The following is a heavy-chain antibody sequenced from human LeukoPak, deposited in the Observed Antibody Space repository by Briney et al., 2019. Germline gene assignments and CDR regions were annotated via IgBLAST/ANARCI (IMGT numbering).Heavy chain of an antibody. J-gene: IGHJ4*02. D-gene: IGHD3-22*01. V-gene: IGHV4-34*01. CDR1: GGSLSGYY. CDR3: ARGLYYYDSSGYYYVYYFDY. CDR2: INHSGST. Sequence: SETLSLTCAVYGGSLSGYYWSWIRQPPGKGLEWVGEINHSGSTNYNPSLKSRVTISVDTSKNQFSLKLSSVTAADTAVYYCARGLYYYDSSGYYYVYYFDYWGQGTLVIVSS.